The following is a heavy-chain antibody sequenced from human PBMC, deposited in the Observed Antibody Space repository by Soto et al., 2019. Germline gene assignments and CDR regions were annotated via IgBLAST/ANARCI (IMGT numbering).Heavy chain of an antibody. CDR2: IYYSGST. CDR3: ARGGSWSFYGMDV. V-gene: IGHV4-31*03. J-gene: IGHJ6*02. D-gene: IGHD6-13*01. CDR1: GGSISSGGYY. Sequence: QVQLQESGPGLVKPSQTLSLTCTVSGGSISSGGYYWSWNRQHPGKGLEWIGYIYYSGSTYYNPSLKSRVTISVDTSKNQFSLKLSSVTAADTAVYYCARGGSWSFYGMDVWGQGTTVTVSS.